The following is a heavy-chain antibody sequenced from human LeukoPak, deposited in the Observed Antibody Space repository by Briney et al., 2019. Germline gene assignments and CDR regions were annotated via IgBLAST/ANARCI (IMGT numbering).Heavy chain of an antibody. Sequence: GGSLRLSCAASGFTFSSYEMNWVCQAPGKGLEGVSYISSSGSTTHYVDSVKGRFTISRDNAKNSLYLQMNSLRAEDTAVYYCARVRSGLYFNNHYYHMDVWGKGTTVTISS. CDR3: ARVRSGLYFNNHYYHMDV. V-gene: IGHV3-48*03. D-gene: IGHD6-19*01. J-gene: IGHJ6*03. CDR1: GFTFSSYE. CDR2: ISSSGSTT.